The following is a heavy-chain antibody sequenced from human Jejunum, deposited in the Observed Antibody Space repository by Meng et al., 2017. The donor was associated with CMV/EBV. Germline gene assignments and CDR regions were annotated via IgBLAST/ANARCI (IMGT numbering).Heavy chain of an antibody. D-gene: IGHD3-10*01. V-gene: IGHV3-20*03. CDR1: FDCYG. CDR3: ARDRVRGVIIALYGMDV. J-gene: IGHJ6*02. Sequence: FDCYGLSWVRQAPGKGLEWVSGINWNGGSTGYADSVKGRFTISRDNAKNSLYLQMNSLRAEDTALYYCARDRVRGVIIALYGMDVWGQGTTVTVSS. CDR2: INWNGGST.